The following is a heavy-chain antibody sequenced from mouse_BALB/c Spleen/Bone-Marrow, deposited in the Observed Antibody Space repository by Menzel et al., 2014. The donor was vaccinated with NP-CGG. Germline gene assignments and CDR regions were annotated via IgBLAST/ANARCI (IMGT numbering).Heavy chain of an antibody. D-gene: IGHD2-2*01. CDR1: GFNFSDYG. Sequence: EVQLVESGGGVVQPGGSRKLSCAASGFNFSDYGMAWVRLAPGKGPEWVAFISNLAYRIYYADTVTGRFTISRENAKNTLYLERSSLRFEDTAMYYCTRDRGYDGGYYFGYWGQCTTLTVSS. V-gene: IGHV5-15*02. CDR2: ISNLAYRI. CDR3: TRDRGYDGGYYFGY. J-gene: IGHJ2*01.